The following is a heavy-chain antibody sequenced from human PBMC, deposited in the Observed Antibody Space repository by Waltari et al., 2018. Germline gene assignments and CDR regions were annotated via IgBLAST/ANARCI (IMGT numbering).Heavy chain of an antibody. CDR3: TRGSGWNPNFDY. CDR1: GFTFGIYS. V-gene: IGHV3-21*06. J-gene: IGHJ4*02. CDR2: ITTSSNYI. D-gene: IGHD6-19*01. Sequence: EVQLVESGGGLVKPGGSLRLSCAASGFTFGIYSMHWVPQAPGKGLEWVSSITTSSNYIDFADSLKGRSTVSRDNAKNSMYIEMNSLRAEDTAVYYCTRGSGWNPNFDYWGQGTLVTVSS.